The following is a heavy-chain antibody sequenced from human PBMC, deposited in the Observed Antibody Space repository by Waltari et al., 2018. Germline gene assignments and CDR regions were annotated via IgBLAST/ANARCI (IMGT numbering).Heavy chain of an antibody. D-gene: IGHD2-21*01. Sequence: EVQLVESGGGLVQPGRSLRLSCAASGLTFSSYAMSWVRQAPGKGLEWVSAISGSGGSTYYADSVKGRFTISRDNSKNTLYLQMNSLRAEDTAVYYCAKDTPEYCGGDCYSGIGYWGQGTLVTVSS. CDR3: AKDTPEYCGGDCYSGIGY. CDR1: GLTFSSYA. J-gene: IGHJ4*02. V-gene: IGHV3-23*04. CDR2: ISGSGGST.